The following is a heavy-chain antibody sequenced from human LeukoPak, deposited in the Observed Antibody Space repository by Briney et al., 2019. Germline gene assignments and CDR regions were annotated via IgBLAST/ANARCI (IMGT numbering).Heavy chain of an antibody. CDR1: GGSISSYY. J-gene: IGHJ4*02. V-gene: IGHV4-4*07. Sequence: SETLSLTCTVSGGSISSYYWSWIRQPAGKGLEWIGRIYTSGSTNYNSSLKSRVTMSVDTSKNQFSLKLSSVTAADPAVYYCAREEEDYYDSSGYYGDWGQGTLVTVSS. CDR3: AREEEDYYDSSGYYGD. D-gene: IGHD3-22*01. CDR2: IYTSGST.